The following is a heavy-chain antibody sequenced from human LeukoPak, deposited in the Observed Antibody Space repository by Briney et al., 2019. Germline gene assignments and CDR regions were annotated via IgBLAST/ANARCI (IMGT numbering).Heavy chain of an antibody. D-gene: IGHD7-27*01. J-gene: IGHJ4*02. CDR2: INSDGRIR. Sequence: PGGSLRLSCVASGFTFSSYWVHWVRQAPGKGVVWVSRINSDGRIRNYVDSVKGRFTLSRDNGKSTLYLERSSLRAKDTAVYYCARGTSGWGSLDYWGQGTLVTVPS. CDR1: GFTFSSYW. CDR3: ARGTSGWGSLDY. V-gene: IGHV3-74*01.